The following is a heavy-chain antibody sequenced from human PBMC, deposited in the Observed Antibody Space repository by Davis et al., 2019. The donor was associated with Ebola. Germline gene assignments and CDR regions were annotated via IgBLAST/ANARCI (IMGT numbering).Heavy chain of an antibody. V-gene: IGHV3-48*01. J-gene: IGHJ4*02. Sequence: GESLKISCEVSGFTFSSYSMNWVRQAPGKGLEWLSYISSTGSVIFQADSVRGRFTISRDNAKNSLYLQMNSLRAEDTAVYYCARFSRGTIESYWGQGTLVTVSS. CDR1: GFTFSSYS. CDR3: ARFSRGTIESY. D-gene: IGHD5/OR15-5a*01. CDR2: ISSTGSVI.